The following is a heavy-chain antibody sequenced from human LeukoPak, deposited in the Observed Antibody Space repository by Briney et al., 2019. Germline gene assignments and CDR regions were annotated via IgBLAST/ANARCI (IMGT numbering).Heavy chain of an antibody. Sequence: GGPLRLSCAASGFTFSDYYMSWIRQAPGKGLEWVSYISSSGSTIYYAHSVKGRFTISRDNAKNSLYLQMNSLRAEDTAVYYCARSPPNYDFWSGYSDYWGQGTLVTVSS. D-gene: IGHD3-3*01. J-gene: IGHJ4*02. CDR3: ARSPPNYDFWSGYSDY. V-gene: IGHV3-11*01. CDR2: ISSSGSTI. CDR1: GFTFSDYY.